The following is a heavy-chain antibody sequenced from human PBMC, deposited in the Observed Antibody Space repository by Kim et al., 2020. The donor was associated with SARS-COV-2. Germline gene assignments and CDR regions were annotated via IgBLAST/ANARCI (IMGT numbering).Heavy chain of an antibody. CDR3: VKGLWVAATPDYFDY. J-gene: IGHJ4*02. D-gene: IGHD2-15*01. Sequence: GGSLRLSCSASGFTFSSYAMHWVRQAPGKGLEYVSAISSNGGSTYYADSVKGRFTISRDNSKNTLYLQMSSLRAEDTAVYYCVKGLWVAATPDYFDYWGQGTLVTVSS. CDR2: ISSNGGST. CDR1: GFTFSSYA. V-gene: IGHV3-64D*06.